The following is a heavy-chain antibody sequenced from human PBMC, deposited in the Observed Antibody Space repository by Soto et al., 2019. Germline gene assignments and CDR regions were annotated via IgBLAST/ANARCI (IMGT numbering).Heavy chain of an antibody. CDR2: INQSGST. CDR3: ARGVSLILAVQGDAPARYYFDS. J-gene: IGHJ4*02. D-gene: IGHD2-15*01. CDR1: GGSFSGYY. V-gene: IGHV4-34*01. Sequence: KAWETLSLTCPVYGGSFSGYYWSWIRQPPGKGLEWIGEINQSGSTNHNPSLKSRVTISEYTSKSQISLKLRSVTAADAAVYYWARGVSLILAVQGDAPARYYFDSWGQGTLVTVSS.